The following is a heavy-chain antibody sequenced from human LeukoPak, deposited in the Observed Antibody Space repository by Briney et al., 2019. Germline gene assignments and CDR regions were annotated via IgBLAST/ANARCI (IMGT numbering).Heavy chain of an antibody. CDR3: ARVFSGLDY. V-gene: IGHV4-59*01. CDR2: IYYSGST. D-gene: IGHD2-8*02. J-gene: IGHJ4*02. CDR1: GGSISNYY. Sequence: KPSQTLSLTCTVSGGSISNYYWTWIRQPPGKGLELIGYIYYSGSTNYNPSLKSRVTISVDTSKNQFSLKLTSVTAADTAVYYCARVFSGLDYWGQGTLVTVSS.